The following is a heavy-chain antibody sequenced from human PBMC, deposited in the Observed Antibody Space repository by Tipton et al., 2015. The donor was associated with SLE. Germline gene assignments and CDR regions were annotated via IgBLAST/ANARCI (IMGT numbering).Heavy chain of an antibody. Sequence: TLSLTCTVSGGSISSGGYYWSWIRQHPGKGLEWIGYIYYSGSTYYNPSLKSRVTISVDTSKNQFSLKLSSVTAADTAVYYCARGRYCSGGSCYSGDAFDIWGQGTMVTVSS. CDR3: ARGRYCSGGSCYSGDAFDI. CDR1: GGSISSGGYY. V-gene: IGHV4-31*03. CDR2: IYYSGST. D-gene: IGHD2-15*01. J-gene: IGHJ3*02.